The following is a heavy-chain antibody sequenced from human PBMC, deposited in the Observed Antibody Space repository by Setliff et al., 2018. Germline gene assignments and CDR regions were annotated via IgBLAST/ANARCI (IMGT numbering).Heavy chain of an antibody. CDR2: IYTDGST. Sequence: SETLSLTCTVSGGSLSSYNYWSWIRQPAGKGLEWIGQIYTDGSTNYNPSLKSRVTISVDKSKNQFSLKLSSVTAADTAVYYCARTGTYRYFDYWGQGTRVTVSS. CDR1: GGSLSSYNY. CDR3: ARTGTYRYFDY. J-gene: IGHJ4*02. V-gene: IGHV4-61*09. D-gene: IGHD1-1*01.